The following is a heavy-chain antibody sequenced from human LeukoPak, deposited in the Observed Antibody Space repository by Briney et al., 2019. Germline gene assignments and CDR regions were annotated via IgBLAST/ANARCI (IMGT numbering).Heavy chain of an antibody. CDR3: TTTTDHDY. V-gene: IGHV3-73*01. D-gene: IGHD2/OR15-2a*01. CDR2: IRSKANSYAT. J-gene: IGHJ4*02. CDR1: GFTFSGSA. Sequence: QPGGSLRLSCAASGFTFSGSAMPWVRQASGKGLEWVGRIRSKANSYATAYAASVKGRFTISRDDSKNTAYLQMNSLKTEDTAVYYCTTTTDHDYWGQGTLVTVSS.